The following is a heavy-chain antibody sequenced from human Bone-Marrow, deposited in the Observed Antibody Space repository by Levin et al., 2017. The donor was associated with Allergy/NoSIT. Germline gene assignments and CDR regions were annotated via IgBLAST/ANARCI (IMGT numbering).Heavy chain of an antibody. D-gene: IGHD2-8*02. Sequence: GGSLRLSCEASGFTFSSYWMSWVRQAPGKGLEWVANSKQDGTENYYVDSVKGRFTISKDNPKNSVYLQMSSLRVEDTAVYYCARNWRSAFDIWGQGTVVTVSP. V-gene: IGHV3-7*04. CDR1: GFTFSSYW. CDR2: SKQDGTEN. CDR3: ARNWRSAFDI. J-gene: IGHJ3*02.